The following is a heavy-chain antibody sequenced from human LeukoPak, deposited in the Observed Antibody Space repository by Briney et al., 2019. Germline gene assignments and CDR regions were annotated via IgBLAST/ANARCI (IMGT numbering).Heavy chain of an antibody. J-gene: IGHJ6*03. D-gene: IGHD6-13*01. CDR2: IYYSGST. CDR3: ASSSLAAAGRTNYYYYYYMDV. Sequence: SETLPLTCTVSGGSISSSSYYWGWIRQPPGKGLEWIGSIYYSGSTYYNPSLKSRVTISVDTSKNQFSLKLSSVTAADTAVYYCASSSLAAAGRTNYYYYYYMDVWGKGTTVTVSS. V-gene: IGHV4-39*07. CDR1: GGSISSSSYY.